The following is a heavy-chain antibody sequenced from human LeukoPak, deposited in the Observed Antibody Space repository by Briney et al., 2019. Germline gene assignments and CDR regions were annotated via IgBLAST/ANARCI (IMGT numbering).Heavy chain of an antibody. CDR1: GFTFSDHY. J-gene: IGHJ4*02. CDR2: TRNKANSYTT. CDR3: ARGDYYYDSSGLLDY. V-gene: IGHV3-72*01. Sequence: GGSLRLSCAASGFTFSDHYMDWVRQAPGKGLEWVGRTRNKANSYTTEYAASVKGRFTISRDDSKNSLYLQMNSLKTEDTAVYYCARGDYYYDSSGLLDYWGQGTLVTVSS. D-gene: IGHD3-22*01.